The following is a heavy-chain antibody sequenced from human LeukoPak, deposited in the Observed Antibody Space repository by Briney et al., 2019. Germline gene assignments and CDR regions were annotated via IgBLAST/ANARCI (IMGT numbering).Heavy chain of an antibody. Sequence: SETLSLTCTVSGGSISSYYWSWIRQPPGKGLEWIGYVYYSGSTNYNPSLKSRVTISVDTSKNQFSLKLSSVTAADTAVYYCARLDSSWYYYYYGMDVWGQGTTVTVSS. CDR1: GGSISSYY. D-gene: IGHD6-13*01. CDR3: ARLDSSWYYYYYGMDV. V-gene: IGHV4-59*08. CDR2: VYYSGST. J-gene: IGHJ6*02.